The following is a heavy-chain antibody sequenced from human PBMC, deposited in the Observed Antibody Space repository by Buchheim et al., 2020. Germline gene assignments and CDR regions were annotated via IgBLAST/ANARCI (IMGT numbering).Heavy chain of an antibody. CDR1: GYTFTSYY. CDR2: INPSGGST. J-gene: IGHJ4*02. Sequence: QVQLVQSGAEVKKPGASVKVSCKASGYTFTSYYMHWVRQAPGQGLEWMGIINPSGGSTSYAQKFQGRVTMTRDTSTSTAYMELSSLRSEDTAVYYCAREIGGDCSSTSCVSDWGQGTL. CDR3: AREIGGDCSSTSCVSD. V-gene: IGHV1-46*01. D-gene: IGHD2-2*01.